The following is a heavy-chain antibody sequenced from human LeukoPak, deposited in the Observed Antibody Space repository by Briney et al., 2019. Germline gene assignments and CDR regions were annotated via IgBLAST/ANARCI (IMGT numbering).Heavy chain of an antibody. CDR3: ASNGITMVRGVFDY. J-gene: IGHJ4*02. CDR2: IIPIFGIA. Sequence: AASVKVSCKASGDTFSSYAISWVRQAPGQGLEWMGRIIPIFGIANYAQKFQGRVTITADKSTSTAYMELSSLRSEDTAVYYCASNGITMVRGVFDYWGQGTLVTVSS. D-gene: IGHD3-10*01. V-gene: IGHV1-69*04. CDR1: GDTFSSYA.